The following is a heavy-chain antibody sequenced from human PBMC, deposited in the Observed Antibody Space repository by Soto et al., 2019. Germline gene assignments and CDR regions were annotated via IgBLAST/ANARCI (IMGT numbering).Heavy chain of an antibody. J-gene: IGHJ3*02. CDR2: IYYSGST. Sequence: SETLSLTCTVSGGSISSGGYYWSWIRQHPGKGLEWIGYIYYSGSTYYNPSLKSRVTISVDTSKNQFSLKLSSVTAADTAVYYCARDTITMIRDAVIGAFDIWGQGTMVTVTS. V-gene: IGHV4-31*03. D-gene: IGHD3-22*01. CDR1: GGSISSGGYY. CDR3: ARDTITMIRDAVIGAFDI.